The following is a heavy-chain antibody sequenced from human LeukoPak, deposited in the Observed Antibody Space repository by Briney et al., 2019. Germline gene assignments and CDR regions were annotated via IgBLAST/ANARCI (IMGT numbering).Heavy chain of an antibody. CDR1: GFTFSSYW. J-gene: IGHJ6*02. V-gene: IGHV3-74*01. CDR3: ARVCSGGSCFPYYYYGMDV. Sequence: PGGSLRLSCAVSGFTFSSYWMHWVRQAPGKGLVWVSRINSDGSSTSYADSVKGRFTISRDNAKNTLYLQMNSLRAEDTAVYYCARVCSGGSCFPYYYYGMDVWGQGTTVTVSS. D-gene: IGHD2-15*01. CDR2: INSDGSST.